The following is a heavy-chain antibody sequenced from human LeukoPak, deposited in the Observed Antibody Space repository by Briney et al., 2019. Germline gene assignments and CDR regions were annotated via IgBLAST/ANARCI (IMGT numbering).Heavy chain of an antibody. V-gene: IGHV3-21*01. Sequence: GGSLRLSCAASGFTFSSYSMNWVRQAPGKGLEWVSSISSSSSYIYYADSVKGRFTISRDNAKNSLYLQMNSLRAEDTAVYYCAREGGYDFWSGPGMDVWGQGTTVTVSS. J-gene: IGHJ6*02. CDR3: AREGGYDFWSGPGMDV. CDR2: ISSSSSYI. D-gene: IGHD3-3*01. CDR1: GFTFSSYS.